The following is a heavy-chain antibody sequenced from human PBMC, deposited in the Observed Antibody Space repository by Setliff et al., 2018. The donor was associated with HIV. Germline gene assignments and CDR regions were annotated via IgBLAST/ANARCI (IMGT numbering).Heavy chain of an antibody. CDR3: ARQGLTMNRGVTAPILYYFDY. CDR2: MYYKGTT. J-gene: IGHJ4*02. Sequence: KASETLSLTCIVSGVSTISSSSSYYWGWIRQPPGKGLEWMGTMYYKGTTYNNPSLKSRVTFSADTSKNQFTLNLNSVTATDTAVYYCARQGLTMNRGVTAPILYYFDYWGPGILVTVSS. V-gene: IGHV4-39*01. CDR1: GVSTISSSSSYY. D-gene: IGHD3-10*01.